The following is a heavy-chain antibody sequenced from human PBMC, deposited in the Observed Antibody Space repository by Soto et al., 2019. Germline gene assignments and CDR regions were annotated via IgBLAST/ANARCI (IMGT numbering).Heavy chain of an antibody. CDR1: GGSISSYY. CDR2: IYYSGST. J-gene: IGHJ4*02. CDR3: ARSTDSSGWRFDY. Sequence: SETLSLTCTVSGGSISSYYWSWIRQPPGKGLEWIGYIYYSGSTNYNPSLKSRVAISVDTSKNQFSLKLSSVTAADTAVYYCARSTDSSGWRFDYWGQGTQVTVSS. V-gene: IGHV4-59*01. D-gene: IGHD6-19*01.